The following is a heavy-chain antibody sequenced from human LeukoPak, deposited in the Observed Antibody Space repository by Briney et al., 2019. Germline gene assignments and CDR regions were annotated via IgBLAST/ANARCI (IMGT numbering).Heavy chain of an antibody. CDR2: IIPIFGTA. Sequence: SVKVSCKASGGTFSSYAISWVGQAPGQGLEWMGGIIPIFGTANYAQKFQGRVTITADESTSAAYMELSSLRSEDTAVYYCAREPSGWFPFDYWGQGTLVTVSS. CDR1: GGTFSSYA. CDR3: AREPSGWFPFDY. D-gene: IGHD6-19*01. J-gene: IGHJ4*02. V-gene: IGHV1-69*13.